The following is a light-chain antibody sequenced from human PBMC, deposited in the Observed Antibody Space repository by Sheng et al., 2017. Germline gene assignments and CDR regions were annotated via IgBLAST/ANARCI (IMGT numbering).Light chain of an antibody. V-gene: IGKV3-15*01. CDR2: AAS. J-gene: IGKJ1*01. Sequence: EIVMTQSPATLSVSPGERASLSCRASQSVSNNLAWYQQKPGQAPRLIIYAASTRATDIPARFSGSGSGTEFTLTISSLQSEDSATYYCQQSNSWPRTFGQGTKVE. CDR1: QSVSNN. CDR3: QQSNSWPRT.